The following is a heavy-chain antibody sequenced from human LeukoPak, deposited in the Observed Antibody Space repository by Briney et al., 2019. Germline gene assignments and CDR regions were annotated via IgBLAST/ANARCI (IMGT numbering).Heavy chain of an antibody. V-gene: IGHV3-23*01. CDR3: AKEIRRGYSYGYLGFDY. CDR1: GFTFSSYA. D-gene: IGHD5-18*01. J-gene: IGHJ4*02. Sequence: PGGSLRLSCAASGFTFSSYAMSWVRQAPGKGLEWVSVISGSGTNTYYADSVKGRFTISRDNSKNTLYLQMNSLRAEDTAVYYCAKEIRRGYSYGYLGFDYWGQGTLVTVSS. CDR2: ISGSGTNT.